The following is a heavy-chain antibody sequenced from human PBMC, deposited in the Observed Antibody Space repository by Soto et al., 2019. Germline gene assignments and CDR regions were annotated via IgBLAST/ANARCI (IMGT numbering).Heavy chain of an antibody. CDR2: ISSTTNYI. J-gene: IGHJ4*02. Sequence: GSLRLSCAASGFTFTRYSMNWVRQAPGKGLEWVSSISSTTNYIYYGDSMKGRFTVSRDNAKNSLYLEMNSLRAEDTAVYYCARESEDLTSNFDYWGQGTLVTVSS. CDR1: GFTFTRYS. V-gene: IGHV3-21*06. CDR3: ARESEDLTSNFDY.